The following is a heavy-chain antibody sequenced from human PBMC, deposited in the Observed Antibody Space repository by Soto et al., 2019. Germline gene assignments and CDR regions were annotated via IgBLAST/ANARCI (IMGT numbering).Heavy chain of an antibody. CDR1: GGSVSNDYFY. V-gene: IGHV4-61*01. Sequence: PESMSLTCTVYGGSVSNDYFYCSWIRQPPGKGLEWIGYVHSSGTTNYNPALERRVTISVGTSRNLFTLRLSSVTGADTAVYYCARGLTMGQLPSHFDHWGQGTLVTVSS. D-gene: IGHD3-10*01. CDR2: VHSSGTT. J-gene: IGHJ5*02. CDR3: ARGLTMGQLPSHFDH.